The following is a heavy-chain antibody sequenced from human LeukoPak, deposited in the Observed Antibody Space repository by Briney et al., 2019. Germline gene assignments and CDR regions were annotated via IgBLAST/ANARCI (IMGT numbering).Heavy chain of an antibody. D-gene: IGHD3/OR15-3a*01. CDR1: GYTFTGYY. CDR2: INPNSGGT. CDR3: AGGKDYNWFDP. Sequence: ASVTVSCKASGYTFTGYYIHWVRQAPGQGLEWMGWINPNSGGTSYAQNFQGRVTMTRDTSISTAYMELSRLTSDDTALYYCAGGKDYNWFDPWGQGTLVTVSS. V-gene: IGHV1-2*02. J-gene: IGHJ5*02.